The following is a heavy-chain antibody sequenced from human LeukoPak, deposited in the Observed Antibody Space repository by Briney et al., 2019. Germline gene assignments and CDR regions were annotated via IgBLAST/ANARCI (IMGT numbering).Heavy chain of an antibody. Sequence: SETLSLTCTVSGGSISSSSYYWGWIRQPPGKGLEWIGSIYYSGSTYYNPSLKCRVTISVDTSKNQFSLKLSSVTAADTAVYYCARQYYDFWSGYHSPFDYWGQGTLVTVSS. D-gene: IGHD3-3*01. CDR3: ARQYYDFWSGYHSPFDY. CDR1: GGSISSSSYY. CDR2: IYYSGST. V-gene: IGHV4-39*01. J-gene: IGHJ4*02.